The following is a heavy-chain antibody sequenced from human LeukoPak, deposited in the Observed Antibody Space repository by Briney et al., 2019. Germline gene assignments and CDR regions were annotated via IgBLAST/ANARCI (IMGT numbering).Heavy chain of an antibody. CDR1: GDSITSRSY. Sequence: SETLSLTCTVSGDSITSRSYRGWIRQPAGEGLEWIGYLRYSGNTNHNSSHKGRVTISLDTSKNQFSLILSSVTAADTAIYFCARESSTTQTNLFDSWGEGTLVTVSS. CDR3: ARESSTTQTNLFDS. J-gene: IGHJ4*02. V-gene: IGHV4-59*01. CDR2: LRYSGNT. D-gene: IGHD3-3*02.